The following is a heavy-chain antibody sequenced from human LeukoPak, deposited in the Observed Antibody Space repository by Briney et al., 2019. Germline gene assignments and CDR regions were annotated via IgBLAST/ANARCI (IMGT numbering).Heavy chain of an antibody. D-gene: IGHD6-13*01. V-gene: IGHV3-33*08. Sequence: GGSLRLSCAASGFTFSSSAMSWVRQAPGKGLEWVAVIWYDGSNKYYADSVKGRFTISRDNSKNTLYLQMNSLRAEDTAVYYCARDPTLGAAAGTLDYWGQGTLVTVSS. CDR1: GFTFSSSA. J-gene: IGHJ4*02. CDR3: ARDPTLGAAAGTLDY. CDR2: IWYDGSNK.